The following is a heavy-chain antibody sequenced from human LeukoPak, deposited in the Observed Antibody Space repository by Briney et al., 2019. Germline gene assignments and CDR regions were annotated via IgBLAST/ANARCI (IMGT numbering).Heavy chain of an antibody. Sequence: GGSLRLSCAASGFTFSSYWKHWVRQAPGKGLVWVSRINSDGSSTSYADSVKGRFTISRDNAKNTLYLQMNSLRAEDTAVYYCARGRAGRYFDWWGQGTLVTVSS. CDR3: ARGRAGRYFDW. J-gene: IGHJ4*02. D-gene: IGHD3-10*01. V-gene: IGHV3-74*01. CDR2: INSDGSST. CDR1: GFTFSSYW.